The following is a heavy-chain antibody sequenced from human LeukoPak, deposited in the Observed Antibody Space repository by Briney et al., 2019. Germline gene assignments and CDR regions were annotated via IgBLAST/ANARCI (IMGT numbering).Heavy chain of an antibody. Sequence: GGSLRLSCAASGFTFSSYGMHWVRQAPGKGLEWVAVIWYDGSNKYYADSVKGRFTISRDNSKNTLYLQMNSLRAEDTAVYYCARERLSSGCNNGVCYNYFDYWGQGTLVTVSS. J-gene: IGHJ4*02. CDR1: GFTFSSYG. D-gene: IGHD2-8*01. CDR3: ARERLSSGCNNGVCYNYFDY. CDR2: IWYDGSNK. V-gene: IGHV3-33*01.